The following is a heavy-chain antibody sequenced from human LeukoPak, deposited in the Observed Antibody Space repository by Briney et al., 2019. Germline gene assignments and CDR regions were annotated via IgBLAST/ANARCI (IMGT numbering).Heavy chain of an antibody. J-gene: IGHJ1*01. V-gene: IGHV1-2*02. Sequence: ASVKVSCKTSGYTFTDYYIHWVRQAPGQGLECMGWINPNSGGTNYAQMFQDRVTVARDTSISTAYMDLSRLRSDDTAMYYCAKGGPVVVPPAQPPFQLWGQGTLVTVSS. CDR3: AKGGPVVVPPAQPPFQL. CDR1: GYTFTDYY. CDR2: INPNSGGT. D-gene: IGHD2-2*01.